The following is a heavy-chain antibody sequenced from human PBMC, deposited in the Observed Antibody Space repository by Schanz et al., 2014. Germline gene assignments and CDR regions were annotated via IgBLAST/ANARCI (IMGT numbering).Heavy chain of an antibody. CDR3: ARGFRPVAKLSAN. CDR1: GGSIRSYF. V-gene: IGHV4-59*12. D-gene: IGHD6-25*01. J-gene: IGHJ4*02. CDR2: IYYSGVT. Sequence: QVQLQESGPGLVKPSGTLSLTCAVSGGSIRSYFWSWIRQPPGKGLEWIGYIYYSGVTYYNPSLKSRVTTTRHSSKTEFSLQLSPVSAADTAVYYCARGFRPVAKLSANWGQGTLVTVSS.